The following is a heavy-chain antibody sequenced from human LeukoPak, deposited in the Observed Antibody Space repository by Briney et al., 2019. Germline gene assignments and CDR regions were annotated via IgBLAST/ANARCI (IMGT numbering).Heavy chain of an antibody. CDR3: VRDRTLGVRDGFILA. CDR2: ISGSSSAI. CDR1: GFTFSAYN. Sequence: GGSLRLSCAASGFTFSAYNMIWVRQAPGKGLEWLSYISGSSSAIYYADSVQGRFTISRDNAKNSLPLQMSSLRVEDTAVYYCVRDRTLGVRDGFILAWGQGTLVTVSS. V-gene: IGHV3-48*01. J-gene: IGHJ5*02. D-gene: IGHD5-24*01.